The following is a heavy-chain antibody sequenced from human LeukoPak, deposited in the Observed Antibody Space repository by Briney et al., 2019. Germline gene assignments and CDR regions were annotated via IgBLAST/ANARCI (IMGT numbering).Heavy chain of an antibody. CDR2: FYYSGST. D-gene: IGHD4-17*01. Sequence: SETLSLTCTVSSGSISSSSYYWGWIRRPPGRGLEWIGSFYYSGSTYYNPSLKSRVTTSVDRSKNQFSLKLTSVTAADTAVYYCARHGNYGDYVGWFDPWGQGTLVTVSS. CDR3: ARHGNYGDYVGWFDP. V-gene: IGHV4-39*01. CDR1: SGSISSSSYY. J-gene: IGHJ5*02.